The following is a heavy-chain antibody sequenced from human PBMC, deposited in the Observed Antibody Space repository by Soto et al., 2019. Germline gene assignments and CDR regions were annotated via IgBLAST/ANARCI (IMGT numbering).Heavy chain of an antibody. V-gene: IGHV4-59*01. CDR2: IYYSGST. J-gene: IGHJ4*02. CDR3: ARGLAVTTYVDY. CDR1: GGSISSYY. Sequence: QVQLQESGPGLVKPSETLSLTCTVSGGSISSYYWSWIRQPPGKGLEWIGYIYYSGSTNYNPSLKSRVTISVDTSKNQFSLKLSSVTAADTAVYYCARGLAVTTYVDYWGQGTLVTVSS. D-gene: IGHD4-17*01.